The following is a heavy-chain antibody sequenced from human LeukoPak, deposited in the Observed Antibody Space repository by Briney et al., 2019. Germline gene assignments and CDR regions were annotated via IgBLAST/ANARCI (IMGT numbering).Heavy chain of an antibody. D-gene: IGHD3-22*01. V-gene: IGHV4-30-4*07. Sequence: SETLSLTCAVSGGSISSGGYSWSWLRQPPGKGLEWIGYMYYTGNTYYNPSLKSRVTISVDTSKNQFSLKLSSVTAADTAVYYCARGNTIVLTGDAFDIWGQGTMVTVSS. CDR3: ARGNTIVLTGDAFDI. CDR1: GGSISSGGYS. CDR2: MYYTGNT. J-gene: IGHJ3*02.